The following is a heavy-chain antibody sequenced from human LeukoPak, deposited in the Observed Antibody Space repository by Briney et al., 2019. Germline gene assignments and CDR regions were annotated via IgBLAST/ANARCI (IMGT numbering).Heavy chain of an antibody. Sequence: GGSLRLSCAASGFTVSSNYMNWVRQAPGKGLEWVSVIYGGGNIYYADSVKGRFTISRDNSKNSLYLQMNSLRAEDTAVYYCARGAGYNYPYYFDYWGQGTLVTVSS. CDR3: ARGAGYNYPYYFDY. CDR1: GFTVSSNY. V-gene: IGHV3-53*01. D-gene: IGHD5-24*01. CDR2: IYGGGNI. J-gene: IGHJ4*02.